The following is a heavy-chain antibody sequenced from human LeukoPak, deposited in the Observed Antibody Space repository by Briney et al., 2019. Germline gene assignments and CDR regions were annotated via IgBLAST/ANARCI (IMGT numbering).Heavy chain of an antibody. J-gene: IGHJ6*03. CDR2: ISSSSSYI. Sequence: GGSLRLSCAASGFTFSTYNMNWVRQAPGKGLEWVSSISSSSSYIYYADSVKGRFTISRDNAKNSLYLQMNSLRAEDTAVYYCAREVRSGVCDLVRKIYYMDVWGKGTTVTVSS. V-gene: IGHV3-21*01. CDR3: AREVRSGVCDLVRKIYYMDV. CDR1: GFTFSTYN. D-gene: IGHD3-3*01.